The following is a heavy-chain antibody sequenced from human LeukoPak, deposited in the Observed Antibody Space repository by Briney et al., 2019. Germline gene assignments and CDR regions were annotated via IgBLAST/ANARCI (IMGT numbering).Heavy chain of an antibody. CDR3: ARGGYYTEY. CDR1: GFDFSVYW. J-gene: IGHJ4*02. Sequence: GGSLRLSCAGSGFDFSVYWMTWVRQAPGKGLEWVANIKQDGSEKYYVDPVKGRFTISRDNAKNSLYLQMNSLRAEDTAVYYCARGGYYTEYWGQGTLVTVSS. V-gene: IGHV3-7*04. D-gene: IGHD3-22*01. CDR2: IKQDGSEK.